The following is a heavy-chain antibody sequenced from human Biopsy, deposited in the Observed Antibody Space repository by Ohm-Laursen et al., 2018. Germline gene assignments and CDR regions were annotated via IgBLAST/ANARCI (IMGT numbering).Heavy chain of an antibody. D-gene: IGHD2/OR15-2a*01. CDR2: IYYSGST. CDR1: GGSISSDY. Sequence: SDTLSLTWTVSGGSISSDYWSWIRQTPGKGLEWIGYIYYSGSTNYNPSLKSRVTISVDTSKNQFSPRLNSVTAADTAVYYCARATNSTGWPYYYFYGMDVWGQGTTVTVSS. J-gene: IGHJ6*02. V-gene: IGHV4-59*07. CDR3: ARATNSTGWPYYYFYGMDV.